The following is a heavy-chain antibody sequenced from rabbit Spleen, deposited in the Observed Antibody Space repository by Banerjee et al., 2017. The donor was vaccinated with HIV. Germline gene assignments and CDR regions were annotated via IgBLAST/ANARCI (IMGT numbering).Heavy chain of an antibody. V-gene: IGHV1S45*01. CDR2: IYGGGSDMT. J-gene: IGHJ6*01. Sequence: QEQLEESGGGLVKAEGSLTLTCKASGFSFSDRDVMCWVRQAPGKGLQWIACIYGGGSDMTYYASWAKGRFTISKTSSTTVTLQMTSLTAADTATYFCARDSGTSFSSYGMDLWGQGTLVTVS. D-gene: IGHD8-1*01. CDR3: ARDSGTSFSSYGMDL. CDR1: GFSFSDRDV.